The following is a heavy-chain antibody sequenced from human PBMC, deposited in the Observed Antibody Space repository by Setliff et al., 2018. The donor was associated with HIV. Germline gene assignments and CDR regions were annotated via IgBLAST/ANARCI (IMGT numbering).Heavy chain of an antibody. Sequence: GESLRLSCAASGFTVSSNYMSWVRQAPGKGLEWVSVIYSGGSTYYADSVKGRFTISRDNSKNTLYLQMNSLRAEDTAVYYCAIVVVPAAIFSGLRWFDPWGQGTLVTVSS. CDR3: AIVVVPAAIFSGLRWFDP. V-gene: IGHV3-66*01. J-gene: IGHJ5*02. D-gene: IGHD2-2*01. CDR2: IYSGGST. CDR1: GFTVSSNY.